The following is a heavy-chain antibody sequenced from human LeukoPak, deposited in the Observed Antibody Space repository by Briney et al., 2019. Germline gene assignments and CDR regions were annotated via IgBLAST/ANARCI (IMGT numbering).Heavy chain of an antibody. Sequence: PGGSLSLSCAASGFPVSSNYMSWVRRAPGKGLEWVSVIYSGGSTYYADSVKGRFTISRDNSKNTLYLQMNSLRAEDTAVYYCARAGLYCSGGSCYHFDYWGQGTLVTVSS. CDR1: GFPVSSNY. CDR3: ARAGLYCSGGSCYHFDY. V-gene: IGHV3-53*01. D-gene: IGHD2-15*01. J-gene: IGHJ4*02. CDR2: IYSGGST.